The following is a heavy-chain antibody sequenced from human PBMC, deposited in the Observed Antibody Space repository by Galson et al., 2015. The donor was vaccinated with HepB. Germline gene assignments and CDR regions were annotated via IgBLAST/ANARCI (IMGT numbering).Heavy chain of an antibody. V-gene: IGHV4-61*01. D-gene: IGHD6-19*01. J-gene: IGHJ5*02. CDR3: ARGGIAVAGTSNWFDP. CDR2: IYYSGST. CDR1: GGSVSSGSYY. Sequence: ETLSLTCTVSGGSVSSGSYYRSWIRQPPGKGLEWIGYIYYSGSTNYNPSLKSRVTISVDTSKNQFSLKLSSVTAADTAVYYCARGGIAVAGTSNWFDPWGQGTLVTVSS.